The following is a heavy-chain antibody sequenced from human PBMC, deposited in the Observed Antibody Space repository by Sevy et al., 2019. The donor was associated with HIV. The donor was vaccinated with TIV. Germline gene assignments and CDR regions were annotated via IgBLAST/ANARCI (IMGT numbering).Heavy chain of an antibody. D-gene: IGHD1-26*01. CDR2: INTNTGNP. CDR3: ARGFEWEDTNWLDP. Sequence: ASVKVSCKASGYTFTSYAMNWVRQAPGQGLEWMGWINTNTGNPTYAQGFTGRFVFSLDTSVSTAYLQISSLKAEDTAVYYCARGFEWEDTNWLDPWGQGTLVTVSS. V-gene: IGHV7-4-1*02. CDR1: GYTFTSYA. J-gene: IGHJ5*02.